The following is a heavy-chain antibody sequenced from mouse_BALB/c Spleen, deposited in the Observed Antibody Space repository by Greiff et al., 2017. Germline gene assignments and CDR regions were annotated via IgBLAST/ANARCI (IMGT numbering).Heavy chain of an antibody. J-gene: IGHJ3*01. CDR1: GFTFSSFG. CDR2: ISSGSSTI. Sequence: EVKLVESGGGLVQPGGSRKLSCAASGFTFSSFGMHWVRQAPEKGLEWVAYISSGSSTIYYADTVKGRFTISRDNPKNTLFLQMTSLRSEDTAMYYCARSGDWDRFAYWGEGTLVTVSA. D-gene: IGHD4-1*01. CDR3: ARSGDWDRFAY. V-gene: IGHV5-17*02.